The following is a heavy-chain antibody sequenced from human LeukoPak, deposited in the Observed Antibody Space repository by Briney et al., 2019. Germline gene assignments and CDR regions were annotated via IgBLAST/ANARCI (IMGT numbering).Heavy chain of an antibody. CDR3: ARDDDTIYSYYFDY. CDR2: IYHSGST. D-gene: IGHD3-3*01. Sequence: PSETLSLTCTVSGGSISSSSYYWGWIRQPPGKGLEWIGSIYHSGSTYYNPSLKSRVTISVDTSKNQFSLKLSSVTAADTAVYYCARDDDTIYSYYFDYWGQGTLVTVSS. J-gene: IGHJ4*02. V-gene: IGHV4-39*07. CDR1: GGSISSSSYY.